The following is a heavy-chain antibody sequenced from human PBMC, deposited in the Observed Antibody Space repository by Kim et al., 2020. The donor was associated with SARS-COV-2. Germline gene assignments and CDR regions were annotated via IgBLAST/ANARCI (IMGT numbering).Heavy chain of an antibody. V-gene: IGHV1-3*01. D-gene: IGHD3-16*01. CDR3: LGGFYFDY. CDR1: GHFFTRDS. CDR2: IDCGNGNT. J-gene: IGHJ4*02. Sequence: ASVKVSCKTSGHFFTRDSIHWVRQAPGQGLEWMGGIDCGNGNTIYSQKFQGRVTFTTDTSASTAYMDLSFLRSEDSAVYYCLGGFYFDYWGQGTLFTVSS.